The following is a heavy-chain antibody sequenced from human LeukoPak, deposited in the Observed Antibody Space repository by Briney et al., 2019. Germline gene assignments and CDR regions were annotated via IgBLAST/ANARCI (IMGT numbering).Heavy chain of an antibody. V-gene: IGHV1-46*01. CDR3: ARFAVHRSLTVAGQFGLDY. Sequence: ASVEVSCKASGYIFTSYNVYWVRQAPGQGLEWMGIINSSGGGTNYAQKFQGRVTMTRDTSTSTVYMELSSLRSEDTAVYYCARFAVHRSLTVAGQFGLDYWGQGTLVTVSS. CDR2: INSSGGGT. D-gene: IGHD6-19*01. CDR1: GYIFTSYN. J-gene: IGHJ4*02.